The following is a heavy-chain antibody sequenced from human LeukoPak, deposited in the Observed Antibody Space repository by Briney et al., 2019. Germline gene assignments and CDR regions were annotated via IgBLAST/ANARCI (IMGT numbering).Heavy chain of an antibody. V-gene: IGHV4-34*01. CDR1: GGSFSGYY. J-gene: IGHJ4*02. D-gene: IGHD3-22*01. CDR3: ARAQRLTTCQEEKLFDY. CDR2: INHSGST. Sequence: PSETLSLTCAVYGGSFSGYYWSWIRQPPGKGLEWIGEINHSGSTNYNPSLKSRVTISVGTSANQFSLKLTSVTAADTALYYCARAQRLTTCQEEKLFDYWGQGTLVTVSS.